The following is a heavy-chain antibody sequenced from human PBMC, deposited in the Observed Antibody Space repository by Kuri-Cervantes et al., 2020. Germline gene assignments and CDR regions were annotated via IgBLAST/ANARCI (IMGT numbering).Heavy chain of an antibody. CDR1: GFTFSSYG. J-gene: IGHJ3*02. Sequence: GGSLRLSCAASGFTFSSYGMHWVRQAPGKGLEWVAVIWYDGSNKYYADSVKGRFTISRDNSNNTVYLQMNGLRAEDTAIYHCAKVSGSSDGFDIWGQGTMVTVSS. D-gene: IGHD1-26*01. CDR2: IWYDGSNK. CDR3: AKVSGSSDGFDI. V-gene: IGHV3-30*02.